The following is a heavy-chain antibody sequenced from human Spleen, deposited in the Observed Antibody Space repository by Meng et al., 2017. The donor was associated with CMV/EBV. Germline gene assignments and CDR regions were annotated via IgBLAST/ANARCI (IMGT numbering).Heavy chain of an antibody. CDR1: GYTFIDYY. D-gene: IGHD6-13*01. J-gene: IGHJ5*02. CDR2: INPNSGGT. V-gene: IGHV1-2*02. Sequence: ASVKVSCKASGYTFIDYYMHWVRQAPGQGLEWMGWINPNSGGTDYAQRFQGRVTMTRDTSIRTAYMELSRLRSDDTAMYYCARQEGGSSSWYVNWFDPWGQGTLVTVSS. CDR3: ARQEGGSSSWYVNWFDP.